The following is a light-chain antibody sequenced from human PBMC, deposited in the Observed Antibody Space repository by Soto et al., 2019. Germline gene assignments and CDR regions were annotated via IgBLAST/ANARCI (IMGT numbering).Light chain of an antibody. CDR3: LQYGTSPFT. CDR2: GAS. J-gene: IGKJ3*01. CDR1: QSVSSSY. V-gene: IGKV3-20*01. Sequence: EIVLTQSPGTLSLSPGERATLSCRASQSVSSSYLAWYQQKPGQAPRLLIYGASSRATGIPDRFSGSGSGTEFTLTISSLEPEDFAVYYCLQYGTSPFTFGPGTKVDIK.